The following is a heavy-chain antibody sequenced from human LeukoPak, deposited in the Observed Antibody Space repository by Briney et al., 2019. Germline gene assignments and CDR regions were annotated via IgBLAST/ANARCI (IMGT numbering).Heavy chain of an antibody. J-gene: IGHJ6*02. V-gene: IGHV3-30*18. CDR1: GFTFSSYG. Sequence: PAGGSLRLSCAASGFTFSSYGMHWVRQAPGKGLEWVAVISYDGSNKYYADSVKGRFTISRDNSKNTLYLQMNSLRAEDTAVYYCAKARDCSSTSCYTWFVSDYYYYGMDVWGQGTTVTVSS. CDR2: ISYDGSNK. CDR3: AKARDCSSTSCYTWFVSDYYYYGMDV. D-gene: IGHD2-2*02.